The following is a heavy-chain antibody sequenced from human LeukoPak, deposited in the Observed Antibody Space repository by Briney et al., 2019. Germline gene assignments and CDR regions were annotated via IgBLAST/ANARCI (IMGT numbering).Heavy chain of an antibody. V-gene: IGHV4-34*01. CDR1: GGSFSGYY. CDR3: ARDRLGGYMDV. Sequence: PSETLSLTCAVYGGSFSGYYWSWIRQPPGKGLEWIGEINHSGSTNYNPSLKSRVTISVDTSKNQFSLKLSSVTAADTAVYYCARDRLGGYMDVWGKGTTVTVSS. D-gene: IGHD3-10*01. J-gene: IGHJ6*03. CDR2: INHSGST.